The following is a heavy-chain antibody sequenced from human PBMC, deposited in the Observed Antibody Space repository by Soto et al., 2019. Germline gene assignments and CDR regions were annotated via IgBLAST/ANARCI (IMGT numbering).Heavy chain of an antibody. D-gene: IGHD1-1*01. Sequence: QVQLQQWGAGLVKPSETLSLSCAVYGQSFSGHSWAWLRQPPGKGLEWIGESSEGGSTYYNPSLNSRVTISTVTSKNHFSLKLNSVTAADTAAYFCARGSGIVALPGELEDFNNDVWGQGTLVNVSS. CDR1: GQSFSGHS. CDR3: ARGSGIVALPGELEDFNNDV. CDR2: SSEGGST. V-gene: IGHV4-34*01. J-gene: IGHJ4*02.